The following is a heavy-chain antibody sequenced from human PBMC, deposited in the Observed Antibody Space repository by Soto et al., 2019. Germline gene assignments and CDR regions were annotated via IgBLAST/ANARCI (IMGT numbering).Heavy chain of an antibody. Sequence: QVQLVQSGAEVKKPGASVRVSCKASGYTFTSYSFSWVRQAPGQGLEWMGRISTYNGYTKYAEKFLGRVTMTTDTSTSTAYMELRSLRSDDTAVYFCARLEIESRYDYFDSWGQGTLVTVSS. CDR3: ARLEIESRYDYFDS. CDR2: ISTYNGYT. V-gene: IGHV1-18*01. J-gene: IGHJ4*02. CDR1: GYTFTSYS. D-gene: IGHD1-1*01.